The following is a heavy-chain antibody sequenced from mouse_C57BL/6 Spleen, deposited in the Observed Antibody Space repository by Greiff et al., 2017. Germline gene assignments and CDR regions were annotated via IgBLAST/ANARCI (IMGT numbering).Heavy chain of an antibody. V-gene: IGHV1-39*01. Sequence: VQLQQSGPELVKPGASVKISCKASGYSFTDYNMNWVKQSNGKSLEWIGLINPNYGTTSYNQKFKGKATLTVDQASSTAYMQLNSLTSKDSAVYYCARWDSSGYAWFAYWGQGTLVTVSA. CDR3: ARWDSSGYAWFAY. D-gene: IGHD3-2*02. CDR2: INPNYGTT. CDR1: GYSFTDYN. J-gene: IGHJ3*01.